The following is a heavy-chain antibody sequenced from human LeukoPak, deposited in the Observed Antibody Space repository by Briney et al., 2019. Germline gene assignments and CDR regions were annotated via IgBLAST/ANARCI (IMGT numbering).Heavy chain of an antibody. CDR1: GYTFTIFG. J-gene: IGHJ6*03. Sequence: ASVKVSCKTSGYTFTIFGISWLRQAPGQGLEWMGWISAYNGHTNYAQKFQGRVTVTTDTSTSTAYMELRSLRSDDTAVYYCARTQDVTYYYYYMDVWGKGTTVTVSS. V-gene: IGHV1-18*01. CDR2: ISAYNGHT. D-gene: IGHD2-15*01. CDR3: ARTQDVTYYYYYMDV.